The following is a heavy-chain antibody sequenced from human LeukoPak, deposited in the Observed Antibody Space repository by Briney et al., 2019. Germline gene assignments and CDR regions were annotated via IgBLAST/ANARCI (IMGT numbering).Heavy chain of an antibody. Sequence: GGSLRLSCTASGFTFDDYAMHWVRQAPGKGLEWVAVISYDGSNKYYADSVKGRFTISRDNSKNTLYLQMNSLRAEDTAVYYCAKDPVEWLDYYYYYMDVWGKGTTVTVSS. CDR3: AKDPVEWLDYYYYYMDV. D-gene: IGHD3-3*01. V-gene: IGHV3-30*18. CDR2: ISYDGSNK. CDR1: GFTFDDYA. J-gene: IGHJ6*03.